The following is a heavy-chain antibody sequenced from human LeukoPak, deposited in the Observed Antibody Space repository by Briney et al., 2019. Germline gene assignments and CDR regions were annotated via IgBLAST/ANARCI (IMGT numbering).Heavy chain of an antibody. D-gene: IGHD2-15*01. CDR2: MNPNSGNT. CDR1: GYTFTSYD. Sequence: ASVKVSCKASGYTFTSYDINWVRQATGQGLEWTGWMNPNSGNTGYAQKFQGRVTMTRNTSISTAYMELSSLRSEDTAVYYCAWGYCSGGSCSHDYYNMDVWGKGTTVTVSS. V-gene: IGHV1-8*01. J-gene: IGHJ6*03. CDR3: AWGYCSGGSCSHDYYNMDV.